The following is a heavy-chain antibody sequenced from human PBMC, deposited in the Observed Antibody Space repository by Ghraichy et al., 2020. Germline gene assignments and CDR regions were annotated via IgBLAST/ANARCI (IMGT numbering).Heavy chain of an antibody. V-gene: IGHV3-74*01. Sequence: GGSLRLSCSASGFTHSNYWMHWLRQAPGKGLVWVSRIKSDGTSTIYADSVKGRFTISRDNAKNTLYLQMNSLRVEDTAVYYCAREYCSGGRCFFGTGGSHFDYWGQGNLVTVSS. CDR3: AREYCSGGRCFFGTGGSHFDY. J-gene: IGHJ4*02. CDR2: IKSDGTST. D-gene: IGHD2-15*01. CDR1: GFTHSNYW.